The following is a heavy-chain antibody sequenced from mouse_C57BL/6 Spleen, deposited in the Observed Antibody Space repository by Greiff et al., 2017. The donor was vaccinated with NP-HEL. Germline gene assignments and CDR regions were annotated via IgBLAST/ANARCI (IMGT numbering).Heavy chain of an antibody. D-gene: IGHD2-4*01. CDR3: ARAGDYHWYFDV. J-gene: IGHJ1*03. CDR2: INPGSGGT. V-gene: IGHV1-54*01. Sequence: QVHVKQSGAELVRPGTSVKVSCKASGYAFTNYLIEWVKQRPGQGLEWIGVINPGSGGTNYNEKFKGKATLTADKSSSTAYMQLSSLTSEDSAVYFCARAGDYHWYFDVWGTGTTVTVSS. CDR1: GYAFTNYL.